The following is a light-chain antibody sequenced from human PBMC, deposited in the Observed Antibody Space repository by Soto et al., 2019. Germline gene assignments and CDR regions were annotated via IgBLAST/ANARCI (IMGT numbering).Light chain of an antibody. CDR3: QQYYSTPLT. CDR1: QSISSW. CDR2: DAS. J-gene: IGKJ4*01. V-gene: IGKV1-5*01. Sequence: GDRVTITCRASQSISSWLAWYQQKPGKAPKLLIYDASSLESGVPSRFSGSGSGTDFTLTISSLQAEDVAVYYCQQYYSTPLTFGGGTKVDNK.